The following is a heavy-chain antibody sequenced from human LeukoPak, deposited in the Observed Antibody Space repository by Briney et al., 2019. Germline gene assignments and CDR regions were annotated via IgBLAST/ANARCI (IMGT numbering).Heavy chain of an antibody. D-gene: IGHD1-26*01. CDR2: ISGSGDST. Sequence: GGSLRLSCAASGFTFSNYVMNWVRQAPGKGLEWVSVISGSGDSTEYADSVKGRFTISRDNSRNTLSLQMNNLRAEDTATYYCARDTYYSGSYIWFDPRGQGTLVTVSS. V-gene: IGHV3-23*01. J-gene: IGHJ5*02. CDR1: GFTFSNYV. CDR3: ARDTYYSGSYIWFDP.